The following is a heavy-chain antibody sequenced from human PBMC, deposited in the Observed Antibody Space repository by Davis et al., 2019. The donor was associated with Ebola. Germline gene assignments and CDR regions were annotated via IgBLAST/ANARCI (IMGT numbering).Heavy chain of an antibody. J-gene: IGHJ5*02. D-gene: IGHD3-22*01. CDR2: IIPLFGTE. CDR1: GGTFTSYA. CDR3: ARGGGGDSSGFQSWFDP. Sequence: SVKVSCKAXGGTFTSYAISWVRQAPGQGLEWMGGIIPLFGTENYAQKFQDRVTITADESTSTSYMELNSLRSDDTAVYYCARGGGGDSSGFQSWFDPWGQGTLVTVSS. V-gene: IGHV1-69*13.